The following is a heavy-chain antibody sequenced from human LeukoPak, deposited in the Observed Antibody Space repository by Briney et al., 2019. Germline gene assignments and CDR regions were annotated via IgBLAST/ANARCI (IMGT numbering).Heavy chain of an antibody. V-gene: IGHV4-4*02. CDR3: ARDLHGGNSFTSDWYFDL. CDR2: IYDSGST. CDR1: GGSISISKSNW. Sequence: SETLSLTCAVSGGSISISKSNWWSWVRQPPGNGLEWIGEIYDSGSTNYNPSLKSRVTISVDKSKNQFSLKLSSVTAADTAVYYCARDLHGGNSFTSDWYFDLWGRGTLVTVSS. D-gene: IGHD4-23*01. J-gene: IGHJ2*01.